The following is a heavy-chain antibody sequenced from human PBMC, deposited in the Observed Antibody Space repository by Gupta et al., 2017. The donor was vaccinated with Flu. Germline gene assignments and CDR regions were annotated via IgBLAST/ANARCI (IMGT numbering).Heavy chain of an antibody. CDR1: GFTFRKYG. CDR2: LLSDGRTQ. Sequence: VQLVESGGGVVQPGRSLRLSCAASGFTFRKYGMHWVRQAPGKGLEWVAVLLSDGRTQFYVDSVECRFTISRDKSKNTLYLQMDSLRVEDTGVYYCAKDQFPSDYVEYYGMDVWGQGTTVIVSS. J-gene: IGHJ6*02. V-gene: IGHV3-30*18. D-gene: IGHD4-17*01. CDR3: AKDQFPSDYVEYYGMDV.